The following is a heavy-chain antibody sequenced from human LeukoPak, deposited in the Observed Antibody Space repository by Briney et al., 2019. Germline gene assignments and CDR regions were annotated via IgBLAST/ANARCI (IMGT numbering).Heavy chain of an antibody. J-gene: IGHJ4*02. CDR3: ARLPYYDFWSGGIDY. Sequence: ASVKVSCKASGYTFTGYYMHWVRQAPGQGLEWMGWINPSGGSTSYAQKFQGRVTMTRDTSTSTVYMELSSLRSEDTAVYYCARLPYYDFWSGGIDYWGQGTLVTVSS. V-gene: IGHV1-46*01. D-gene: IGHD3-3*01. CDR1: GYTFTGYY. CDR2: INPSGGST.